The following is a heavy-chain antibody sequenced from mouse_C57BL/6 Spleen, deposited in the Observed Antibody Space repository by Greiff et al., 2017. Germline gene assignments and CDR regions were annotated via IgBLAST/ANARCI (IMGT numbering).Heavy chain of an antibody. D-gene: IGHD2-3*01. Sequence: VKLKVSGPGILQPSQTLSLTCSFSGFSLSTFGMGVGWIRQPSGKGLEWLAHIWWDDDKYYNPALKSRLTISKDTSKNQVFLKIANVDTADTATYYCARFIYDGFYYAMDYWGQGTSVTVSS. CDR2: IWWDDDK. CDR3: ARFIYDGFYYAMDY. CDR1: GFSLSTFGMG. J-gene: IGHJ4*01. V-gene: IGHV8-8*01.